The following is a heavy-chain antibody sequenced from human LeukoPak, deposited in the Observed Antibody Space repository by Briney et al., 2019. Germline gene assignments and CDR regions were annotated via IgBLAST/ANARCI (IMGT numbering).Heavy chain of an antibody. CDR3: AREGYSSSWYGYWYFDL. V-gene: IGHV4-59*01. D-gene: IGHD6-13*01. CDR2: IHYSEST. Sequence: SSETLSLTCNVSGGSISNYYWGWIRQPPGKGLEWIGYIHYSESTNYNPSLSSRVAISVDTSKNQVSLKLSSVTAADTAVYYCAREGYSSSWYGYWYFDLWGRGNLVSVSS. CDR1: GGSISNYY. J-gene: IGHJ2*01.